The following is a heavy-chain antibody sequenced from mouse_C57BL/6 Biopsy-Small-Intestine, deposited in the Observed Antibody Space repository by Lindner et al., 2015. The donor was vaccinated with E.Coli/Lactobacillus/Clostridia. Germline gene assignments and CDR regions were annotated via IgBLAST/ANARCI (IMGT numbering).Heavy chain of an antibody. CDR3: ARRSSGYNF. CDR2: ILPGSGSS. D-gene: IGHD3-2*02. Sequence: VQLQESGAELMKPGASVKLSCKATGYRFTDYWIEWVKQRPGHGLEWIGEILPGSGSSNYNERFKGKATFSAESSSTTVHMQLSSLTTEDSAIYYCARRSSGYNFWGQGTTLTVSS. V-gene: IGHV1-9*01. CDR1: GYRFTDYW. J-gene: IGHJ2*01.